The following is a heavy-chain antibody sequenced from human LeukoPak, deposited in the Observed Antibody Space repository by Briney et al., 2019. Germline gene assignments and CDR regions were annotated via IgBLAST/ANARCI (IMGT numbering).Heavy chain of an antibody. CDR3: ARRFGDYGNWFDP. Sequence: GGSLRLSCAASGFTFSSYSMNWVRQAPGKGLEWVSSISSSSSYIYYADSVKGRFTISRDNAENSLYLQMNSLRAEDTAVYYCARRFGDYGNWFDPWGQGTLVTVSS. D-gene: IGHD4-17*01. J-gene: IGHJ5*02. CDR2: ISSSSSYI. V-gene: IGHV3-21*01. CDR1: GFTFSSYS.